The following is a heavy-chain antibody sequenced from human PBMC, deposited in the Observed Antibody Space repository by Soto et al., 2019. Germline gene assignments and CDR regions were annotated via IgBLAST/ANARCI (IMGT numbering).Heavy chain of an antibody. Sequence: QVQLVESGGGVVQPGRSLRLSCAASGFTFRSYAMHWVRQAPGKGLECVAVISYDGSKKFYRDYVKGRFTISRDNSKNTLSLQINSLRKEDTAVYYCARGDREDIAVVIGVRPGEYGVDVWGQWTTVTVSS. V-gene: IGHV3-30-3*01. CDR2: ISYDGSKK. J-gene: IGHJ6*02. D-gene: IGHD2-15*01. CDR3: ARGDREDIAVVIGVRPGEYGVDV. CDR1: GFTFRSYA.